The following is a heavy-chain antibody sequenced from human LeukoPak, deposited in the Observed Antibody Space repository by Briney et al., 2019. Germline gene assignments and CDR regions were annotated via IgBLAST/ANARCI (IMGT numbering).Heavy chain of an antibody. D-gene: IGHD1-26*01. CDR1: GFTFSSYW. Sequence: GGSLRLSCAASGFTFSSYWMSWVRQAPGKGLEWVANIKQDGSEKYYVDSVKGRFTISRDNSKNTLYLQMNSLRAEDTAVYYCASPPSIVGATTWNYWGQGTLVTVSS. CDR2: IKQDGSEK. V-gene: IGHV3-7*01. CDR3: ASPPSIVGATTWNY. J-gene: IGHJ4*02.